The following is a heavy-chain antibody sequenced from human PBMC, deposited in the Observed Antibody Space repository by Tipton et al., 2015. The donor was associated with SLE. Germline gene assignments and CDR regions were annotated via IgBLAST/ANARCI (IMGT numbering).Heavy chain of an antibody. CDR2: ISGGGDST. J-gene: IGHJ4*02. V-gene: IGHV3-23*01. D-gene: IGHD2-15*01. Sequence: SLRLSCAASGFTFSNYAMRRVRQDPGEGLEWVSGISGGGDSTDYTDSVKGRFTISRDNSKNTLYLQMNSLRVEDTALYYCANGGSSSGSCFECGGQGTQVTVSS. CDR1: GFTFSNYA. CDR3: ANGGSSSGSCFEC.